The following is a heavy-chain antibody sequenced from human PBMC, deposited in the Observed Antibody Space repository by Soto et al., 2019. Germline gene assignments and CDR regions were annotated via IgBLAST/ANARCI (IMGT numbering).Heavy chain of an antibody. CDR1: GDSISSLNW. Sequence: PSETLSLTCTVSGDSISSLNWWSWVRQPPGKGLEWLGQIHHNGNTDYNASLKSRVTISIDKSKNQFSLNLNSVTVADTAVYYCVRVRNYWGQGTLVNVSS. CDR3: VRVRNY. V-gene: IGHV4-4*02. CDR2: IHHNGNT. J-gene: IGHJ4*02.